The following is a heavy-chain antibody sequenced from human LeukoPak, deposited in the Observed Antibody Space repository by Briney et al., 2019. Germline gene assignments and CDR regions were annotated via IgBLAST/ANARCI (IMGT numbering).Heavy chain of an antibody. Sequence: SETLSLTCTVSGGSVSSGRYYWSWIRQPPGKGLEWIGYFYYSGSTNYNPSLKSRVTISVDKSRNQFSLKLSSVTAADTAVYYCARVPAFYYGDYWTSSNYFDYWGQGTLVTVSS. CDR3: ARVPAFYYGDYWTSSNYFDY. CDR2: FYYSGST. V-gene: IGHV4-61*01. CDR1: GGSVSSGRYY. J-gene: IGHJ4*02. D-gene: IGHD4-17*01.